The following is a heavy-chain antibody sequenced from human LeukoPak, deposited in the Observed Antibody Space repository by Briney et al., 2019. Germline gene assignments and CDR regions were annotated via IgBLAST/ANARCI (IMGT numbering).Heavy chain of an antibody. D-gene: IGHD3-22*01. CDR1: GYTFTGYY. CDR3: ARGGYDSSGFDFDY. V-gene: IGHV1-2*02. CDR2: INPNSGGT. J-gene: IGHJ4*02. Sequence: ASVKVSCKASGYTFTGYYMHWVRQAPGQGLEWMGWINPNSGGTNYAQKFQGRVTMTRDTSISTAYMELSSLRSEDTAVYYCARGGYDSSGFDFDYWGQGTLVTVSS.